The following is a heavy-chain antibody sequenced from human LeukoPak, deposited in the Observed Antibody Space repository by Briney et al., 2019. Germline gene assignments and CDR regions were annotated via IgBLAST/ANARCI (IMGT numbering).Heavy chain of an antibody. CDR1: GFTFTSYH. CDR2: IKQDGGEK. J-gene: IGHJ1*01. D-gene: IGHD3/OR15-3a*01. V-gene: IGHV3-7*01. CDR3: SDSNFQH. Sequence: GGPLRLSCTASGFTFTSYHINWVRQAPGKGLEWVANIKQDGGEKSFVDSVKGRFTISRDIAKNSLYLQMNSLRPDDTAVYYCSDSNFQHWGRGTLVTVSS.